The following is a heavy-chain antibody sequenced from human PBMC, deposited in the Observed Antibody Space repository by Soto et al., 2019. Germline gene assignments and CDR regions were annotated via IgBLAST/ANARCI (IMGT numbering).Heavy chain of an antibody. Sequence: GGSLRLSCAASGFTFDDYAMHWVRQAPGKGLEWVSGISWNSGSIGYADSVKGRFTISRDSAKNSLYLQMNSLRAEDTALYYCAKDRVAVAGTGDAFDIWGQGTMVTVSS. D-gene: IGHD6-19*01. CDR1: GFTFDDYA. J-gene: IGHJ3*02. CDR2: ISWNSGSI. V-gene: IGHV3-9*01. CDR3: AKDRVAVAGTGDAFDI.